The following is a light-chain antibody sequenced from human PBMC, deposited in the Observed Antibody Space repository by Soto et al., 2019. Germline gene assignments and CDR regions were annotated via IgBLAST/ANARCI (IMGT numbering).Light chain of an antibody. CDR2: GAS. Sequence: EIVLTQSPGPLSLSPGDRATLSCRASQSVSSSDLAWYQQKPGQAPRLLIYGASTRATGIPGRFSGSGSVTDFTLTISGLEPEDFAVYYCQQYGGSPLYTFGQGTKFEIK. J-gene: IGKJ2*01. CDR1: QSVSSSD. V-gene: IGKV3-20*01. CDR3: QQYGGSPLYT.